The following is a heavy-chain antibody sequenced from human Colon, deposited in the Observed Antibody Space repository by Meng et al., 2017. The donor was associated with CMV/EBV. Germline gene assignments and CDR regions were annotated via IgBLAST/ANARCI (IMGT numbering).Heavy chain of an antibody. V-gene: IGHV1-2*06. J-gene: IGHJ4*02. CDR1: GISFPGHY. CDR2: INPNSGDT. Sequence: QVQLVQSGAELKTPGASVKVSFKASGISFPGHYIHWVRQAPGQGLEWMGRINPNSGDTIFAQNFQGRLTMTRDSSISTAYMELTSLTSDDTAVYYCARPEHYYHTSGYPGDYFDYWGQGTLVTVSS. CDR3: ARPEHYYHTSGYPGDYFDY. D-gene: IGHD3-22*01.